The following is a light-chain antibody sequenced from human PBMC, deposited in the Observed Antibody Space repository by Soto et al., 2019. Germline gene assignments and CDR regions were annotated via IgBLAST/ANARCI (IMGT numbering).Light chain of an antibody. CDR2: AAS. J-gene: IGKJ5*01. V-gene: IGKV1-8*01. Sequence: AIRMTQSPSSFSASTGDRVTITCRASQGISSYLAWYQQKPWKAPKLLSYAASTLQSGVPSRFSGSGSGTDFPLTFSCLQSEDFATYYCQQYYSYPITFGQGTRLEIK. CDR1: QGISSY. CDR3: QQYYSYPIT.